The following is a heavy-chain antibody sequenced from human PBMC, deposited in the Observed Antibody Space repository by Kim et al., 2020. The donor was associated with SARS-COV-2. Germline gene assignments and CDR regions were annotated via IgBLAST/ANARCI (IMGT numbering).Heavy chain of an antibody. Sequence: GGSLRLSCAASGFDFGTHSMNWVRQAPGKGLEWVSSIGGASNYIYYADSVKGRFTISRDNDKNSLYLQMNSLRAEDTAVYYCARGGYCSSTSCYFYYYALDVWGQGTTVTVSS. D-gene: IGHD2-2*01. CDR2: IGGASNYI. V-gene: IGHV3-21*01. CDR3: ARGGYCSSTSCYFYYYALDV. J-gene: IGHJ6*02. CDR1: GFDFGTHS.